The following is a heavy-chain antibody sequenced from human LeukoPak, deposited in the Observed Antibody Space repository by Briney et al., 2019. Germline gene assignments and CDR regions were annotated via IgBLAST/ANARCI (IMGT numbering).Heavy chain of an antibody. J-gene: IGHJ4*02. CDR3: ARGRGYHGSGSYDY. Sequence: SETLSPTCAVYGGSFSGYYWSWIRQPPGKGLEWIGEINHSGSTNYNPSLKSRVTISVDTSKNQFSLKLSSVTAADTAVYYCARGRGYHGSGSYDYLGQGTLVTVSS. D-gene: IGHD3-10*01. CDR1: GGSFSGYY. CDR2: INHSGST. V-gene: IGHV4-34*01.